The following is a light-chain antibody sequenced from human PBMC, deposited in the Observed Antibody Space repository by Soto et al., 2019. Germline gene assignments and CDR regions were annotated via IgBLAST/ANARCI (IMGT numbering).Light chain of an antibody. CDR1: NIERKS. CDR2: YDN. V-gene: IGLV3-21*04. J-gene: IGLJ2*01. CDR3: QVWDTTSDHVV. Sequence: SYELTQPPSVSVAPGKTARITCGGDNIERKSVHWYQQKPGQAPVLVIYYDNDRPSGIPERFSGSNSGNTATLTISRVKAGDEADYYCQVWDTTSDHVVFGGGTKLTVL.